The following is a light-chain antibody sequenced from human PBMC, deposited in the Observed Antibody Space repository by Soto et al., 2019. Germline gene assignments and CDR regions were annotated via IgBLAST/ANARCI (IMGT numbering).Light chain of an antibody. CDR1: RSDVGGYNY. V-gene: IGLV2-14*01. CDR2: EVS. Sequence: QSALTQPASASGSPGQSITISCTGTRSDVGGYNYVSWYQLHPRKAPKLMVYEVSNRPSGVSNRFSGSKSGNTASLTISGLQAEDEADYYCSSYTSSTAYVFGTGTKVTVL. J-gene: IGLJ1*01. CDR3: SSYTSSTAYV.